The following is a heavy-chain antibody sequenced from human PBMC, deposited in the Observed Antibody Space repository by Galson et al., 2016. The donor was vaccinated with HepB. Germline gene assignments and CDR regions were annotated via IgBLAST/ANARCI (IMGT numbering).Heavy chain of an antibody. CDR2: IRSKDNNYAT. J-gene: IGHJ4*02. D-gene: IGHD3-16*02. V-gene: IGHV3-73*01. CDR1: GFTFSGSA. CDR3: SGSSGGVIVIPFNY. Sequence: SLRLSCAASGFTFSGSAMHWVRQASGKGLEWVARIRSKDNNYATAYAASVKGRFTISRDDSKNTAYLQMNSLKTEDTAVYYCSGSSGGVIVIPFNYWCQGTLVTVSS.